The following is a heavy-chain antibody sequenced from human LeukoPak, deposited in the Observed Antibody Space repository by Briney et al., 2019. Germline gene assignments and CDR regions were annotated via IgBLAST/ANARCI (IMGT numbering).Heavy chain of an antibody. J-gene: IGHJ4*02. D-gene: IGHD3-16*01. CDR2: INPNSGVT. CDR3: ARVDNWGLDF. V-gene: IGHV1-2*02. CDR1: GYTFTGYY. Sequence: ASVKVSCKASGYTFTGYYMHWVRQAPGQGPEWMGWINPNSGVTNYAQKFQGRVTMTRDMSIITTYMELSRLRSDDTAVYYCARVDNWGLDFWGQGTQVTVSS.